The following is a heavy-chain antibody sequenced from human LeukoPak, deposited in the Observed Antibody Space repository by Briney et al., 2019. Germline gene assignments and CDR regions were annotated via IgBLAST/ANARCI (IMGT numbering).Heavy chain of an antibody. Sequence: SQTLSLTCTVSGGSISSGSYYWSWIRQPAGKGLEWIGRIYTSGSTNYNPSLKSRVTISVDTSKNQFSLKLSSVTAADTAVYCCATGSREAHIVGATTGLWYWGQGTLVTVSS. CDR2: IYTSGST. CDR3: ATGSREAHIVGATTGLWY. D-gene: IGHD1-26*01. CDR1: GGSISSGSYY. V-gene: IGHV4-61*02. J-gene: IGHJ4*02.